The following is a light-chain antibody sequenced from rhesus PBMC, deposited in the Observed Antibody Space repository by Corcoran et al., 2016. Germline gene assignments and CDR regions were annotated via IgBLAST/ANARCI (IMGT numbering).Light chain of an antibody. CDR2: RAT. V-gene: IGKV1-69*01. CDR1: PGISNW. J-gene: IGKJ1*01. CDR3: QQHDNSPRT. Sequence: DIQMTQSPSSLSASVGDRVTITCRASPGISNWLAWYQQKPGKAPKLLIYRATNLETGVPLRFSGSGSVTDFTLTISSLQPEDIATYYCQQHDNSPRTFGQGTKVEIK.